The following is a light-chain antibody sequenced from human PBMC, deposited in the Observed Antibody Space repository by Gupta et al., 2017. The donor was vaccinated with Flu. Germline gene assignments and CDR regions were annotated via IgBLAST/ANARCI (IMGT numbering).Light chain of an antibody. J-gene: IGKJ4*01. V-gene: IGKV3-11*01. CDR1: RSVGSY. CDR2: DTS. CDR3: QQRGNWPRLT. Sequence: DRATLSCRASRSVGSYLTWYKHRPGQAPRLLIYDTSNRATGIPARFSGSGSGTDFTLTISGLEPEDFAVYYCQQRGNWPRLTFGGGTRVEIK.